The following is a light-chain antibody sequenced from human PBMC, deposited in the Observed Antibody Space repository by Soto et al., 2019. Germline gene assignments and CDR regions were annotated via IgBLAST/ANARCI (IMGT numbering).Light chain of an antibody. J-gene: IGLJ1*01. Sequence: QSALTQPASVSGSPGQSITISCAGTSSDVGAYNYVSWYQQLPGKAPKLMIYEVSNRPSGVSNRLSGSKSGNTASLTISGLQAEDEADYYCSTYTSINTHVFGTGTKVTVL. CDR1: SSDVGAYNY. V-gene: IGLV2-14*01. CDR2: EVS. CDR3: STYTSINTHV.